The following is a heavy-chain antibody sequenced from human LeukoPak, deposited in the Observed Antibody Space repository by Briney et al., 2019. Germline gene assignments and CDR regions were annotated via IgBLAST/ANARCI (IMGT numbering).Heavy chain of an antibody. V-gene: IGHV3-21*04. Sequence: GGSLRLCCAASGFTFSSYSMNWVRQAPGKGLEWVSSISSSSSYIYYADSVKGRFTISRDNSKNTLYLQMNSLRAEDTAVYYCAKERGYCSSTSCYRVYGMDVWGQGTTVTVSS. D-gene: IGHD2-2*01. CDR2: ISSSSSYI. CDR3: AKERGYCSSTSCYRVYGMDV. CDR1: GFTFSSYS. J-gene: IGHJ6*02.